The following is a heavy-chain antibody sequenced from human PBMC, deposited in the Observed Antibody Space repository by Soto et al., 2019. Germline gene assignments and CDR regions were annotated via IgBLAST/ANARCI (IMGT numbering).Heavy chain of an antibody. CDR3: ARGGDMEAAVAKSEYHYGMDF. Sequence: QVQLVQSGAEVKIPGSSVKVSCKASGGTFTNYAFSWVRQAPGQGPEWMGGIIPIFGTPNYAQKFQARLTITADESTSTSYMELSSLRSEDTAVYYCARGGDMEAAVAKSEYHYGMDFWGQGTTVTVSS. V-gene: IGHV1-69*01. D-gene: IGHD6-13*01. CDR1: GGTFTNYA. J-gene: IGHJ6*02. CDR2: IIPIFGTP.